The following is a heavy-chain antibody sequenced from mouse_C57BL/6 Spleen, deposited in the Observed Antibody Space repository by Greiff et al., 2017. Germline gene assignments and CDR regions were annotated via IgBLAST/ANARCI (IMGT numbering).Heavy chain of an antibody. CDR2: IDPENGET. D-gene: IGHD2-4*01. CDR3: ASNYAKAWFAY. CDR1: GFNINDYY. Sequence: VQLQQSGAELVKPGASVKLSCTASGFNINDYYMHWVKQRTEQGLEWIGRIDPENGETTYDPKFQGKATITAYTSSNTAYLQLSSLTSDDAAVYYCASNYAKAWFAYWGQGTLVTVSA. J-gene: IGHJ3*01. V-gene: IGHV14-2*01.